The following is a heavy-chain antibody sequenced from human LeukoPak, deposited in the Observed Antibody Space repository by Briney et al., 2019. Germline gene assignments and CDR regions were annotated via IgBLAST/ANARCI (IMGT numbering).Heavy chain of an antibody. V-gene: IGHV3-21*06. J-gene: IGHJ3*02. CDR2: IDSSGGYM. Sequence: GGSLRLSCEASGFTFNTYSMNWARQAPGKGLEWVSSIDSSGGYMFYADSVKGRFIISRDNAKDSLYLQMNSLRVEDTAVYYCAKDVSSSWVFDIWGQGTMVTVSS. CDR1: GFTFNTYS. D-gene: IGHD6-13*01. CDR3: AKDVSSSWVFDI.